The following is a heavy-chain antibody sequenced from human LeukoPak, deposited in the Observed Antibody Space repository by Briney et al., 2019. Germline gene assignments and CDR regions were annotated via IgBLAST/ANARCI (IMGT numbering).Heavy chain of an antibody. J-gene: IGHJ4*02. Sequence: GASVKVSCKASGYTFTGYYTHWVRQAPGQGLEWMGWINPNSGGTNYAQKLQGRVTMTTDTSTSTAYMELRSLRSDDTAVYYCARDAGVLGYFDYWGQGTLVTVSS. CDR2: INPNSGGT. CDR3: ARDAGVLGYFDY. D-gene: IGHD2-8*01. CDR1: GYTFTGYY. V-gene: IGHV1-2*02.